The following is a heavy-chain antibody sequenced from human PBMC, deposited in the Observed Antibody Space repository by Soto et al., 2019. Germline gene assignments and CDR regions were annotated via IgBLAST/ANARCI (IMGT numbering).Heavy chain of an antibody. D-gene: IGHD5-12*01. CDR1: GASIAGGSYY. J-gene: IGHJ5*02. V-gene: IGHV4-30-4*01. Sequence: SATKSLTCSVSGASIAGGSYYWRWVRQPPGKGLEWIGYIPSRGRPFYNPSLTSRGTISADSSKNQLSLQLTSVTAADTAVYYCVRDQYSGYDFALWGQGNVVTFSS. CDR2: IPSRGRP. CDR3: VRDQYSGYDFAL.